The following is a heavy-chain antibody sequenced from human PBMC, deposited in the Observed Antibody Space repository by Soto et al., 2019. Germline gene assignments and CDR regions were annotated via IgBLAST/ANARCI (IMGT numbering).Heavy chain of an antibody. CDR1: GGSISSYY. CDR2: IYYSGST. J-gene: IGHJ4*02. V-gene: IGHV4-59*01. CDR3: ARYTGIAVAGKFDY. D-gene: IGHD6-19*01. Sequence: SETLSLTCTVSGGSISSYYWSWIRQPPGKGLEWIGYIYYSGSTNYNPSLKSRVTISVDTSKNQFSLKLSSVTAADTAVYYCARYTGIAVAGKFDYWGQGTLVTVSS.